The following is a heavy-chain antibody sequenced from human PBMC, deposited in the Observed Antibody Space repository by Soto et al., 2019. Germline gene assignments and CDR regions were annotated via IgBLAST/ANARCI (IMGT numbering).Heavy chain of an antibody. Sequence: SETLSLTCTVSGDSIISSDFYWGWFRQPPGKGLEWIGSIFYLGSSYYNPSLKSRVTMSVDTSKNQFSLRLRSVTAADTALYFCARHSLALRKNNWFDPWGQGIMVTVSS. D-gene: IGHD3-3*02. CDR3: ARHSLALRKNNWFDP. CDR1: GDSIISSDFY. J-gene: IGHJ5*02. V-gene: IGHV4-39*01. CDR2: IFYLGSS.